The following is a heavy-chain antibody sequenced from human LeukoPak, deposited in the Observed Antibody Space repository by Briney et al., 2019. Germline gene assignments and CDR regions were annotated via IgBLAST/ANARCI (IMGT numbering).Heavy chain of an antibody. J-gene: IGHJ4*02. V-gene: IGHV3-23*01. D-gene: IGHD1/OR15-1a*01. Sequence: GGSLRLSCAASGFTFTNASMSWVRQAPGKGLEWVSTTGLESVHTLCADSVQGRFTVSRDNSRNTLDLQMDNLRVDDTAVYYCAKGDDIGKQPTRAYYFDIWGQGTLVTVSS. CDR2: TGLESVHT. CDR3: AKGDDIGKQPTRAYYFDI. CDR1: GFTFTNAS.